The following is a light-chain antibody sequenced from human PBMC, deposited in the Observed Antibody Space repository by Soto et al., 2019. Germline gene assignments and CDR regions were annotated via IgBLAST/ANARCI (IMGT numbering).Light chain of an antibody. CDR3: QQYGSSGT. Sequence: EIVLTQSPGTLSLSPGERATLSCRASQSVSNTYLAWYQQKPDQDPRLLIYGASNRATGILDRFSGSGSGTDFTLTISRLEPEDFALYYCQQYGSSGTFGQGTKVDIK. CDR2: GAS. J-gene: IGKJ1*01. V-gene: IGKV3-20*01. CDR1: QSVSNTY.